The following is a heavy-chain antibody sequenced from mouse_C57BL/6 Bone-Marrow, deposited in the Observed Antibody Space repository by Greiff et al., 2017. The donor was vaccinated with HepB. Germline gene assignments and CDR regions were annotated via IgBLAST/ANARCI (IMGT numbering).Heavy chain of an antibody. Sequence: EVKLMESGGGLVKPGGSLKLSCAASGFTFSDYGMHWVRQAPEKGLEWVAYISSGSSTIYYADTVKGRFTISRDNAKNTLFLQMTSLRSEDTAMYYCARHSGRAMDYWGQGTSVTVSS. V-gene: IGHV5-17*01. CDR3: ARHSGRAMDY. D-gene: IGHD1-1*01. J-gene: IGHJ4*01. CDR2: ISSGSSTI. CDR1: GFTFSDYG.